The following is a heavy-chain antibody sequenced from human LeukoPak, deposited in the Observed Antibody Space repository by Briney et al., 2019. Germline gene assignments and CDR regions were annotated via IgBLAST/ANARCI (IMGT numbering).Heavy chain of an antibody. CDR1: GFTFDDYA. CDR3: AKENDTLGTNAFDI. CDR2: ISGDGGST. J-gene: IGHJ3*02. Sequence: GVSLRLSCAASGFTFDDYAMHWVRQAPGKGLEWVSLISGDGGSTYYADSVRGRFTISRDNSKNSLYLQMDSLRTEDTAFYYCAKENDTLGTNAFDIWGQGTMVTVSS. D-gene: IGHD3-9*01. V-gene: IGHV3-43*02.